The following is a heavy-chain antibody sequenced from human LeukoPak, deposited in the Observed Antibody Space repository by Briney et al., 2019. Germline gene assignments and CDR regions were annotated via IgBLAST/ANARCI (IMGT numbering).Heavy chain of an antibody. CDR3: ARPGYSSGWYEDY. D-gene: IGHD6-19*01. CDR2: IYPGDSDT. CDR1: GYSFTSYW. J-gene: IGHJ4*02. Sequence: GESLKISCKGSGYSFTSYWIGWVRQMPGKGLEWMGIIYPGDSDTRYSPSFQGQVTISADKSISTAYLQWSSLKTSDTAMYYCARPGYSSGWYEDYWGQGTLVTVSS. V-gene: IGHV5-51*01.